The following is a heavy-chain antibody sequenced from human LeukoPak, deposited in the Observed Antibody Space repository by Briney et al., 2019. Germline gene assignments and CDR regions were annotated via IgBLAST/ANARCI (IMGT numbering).Heavy chain of an antibody. CDR2: IIPMIGTP. CDR3: ADHCSSTSCYADYYYMDV. Sequence: ASVKVSCKASGGTFSRYAISWVRQAPGQGLEWMGGIIPMIGTPNYAQKFQGRVTITADESTSTAYMELSSLRSEDTAVYYCADHCSSTSCYADYYYMDVWGKGTTVTVSS. V-gene: IGHV1-69*13. D-gene: IGHD2-2*01. J-gene: IGHJ6*03. CDR1: GGTFSRYA.